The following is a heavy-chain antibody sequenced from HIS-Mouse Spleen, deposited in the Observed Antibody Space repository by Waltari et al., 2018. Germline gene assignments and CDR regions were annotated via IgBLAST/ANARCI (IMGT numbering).Heavy chain of an antibody. J-gene: IGHJ6*02. Sequence: QVQLVQSGAEVKKPGASVKVSGKASGYTFTGYYMHWVRTAPGQGLAWMGWVNPNRRGTNCAQKFKGRVTMTRDTSISTAYMELSRLRSDDTAVYYCARDSIAVMDVWGQGTTVTVSS. CDR2: VNPNRRGT. D-gene: IGHD6-19*01. V-gene: IGHV1-2*02. CDR3: ARDSIAVMDV. CDR1: GYTFTGYY.